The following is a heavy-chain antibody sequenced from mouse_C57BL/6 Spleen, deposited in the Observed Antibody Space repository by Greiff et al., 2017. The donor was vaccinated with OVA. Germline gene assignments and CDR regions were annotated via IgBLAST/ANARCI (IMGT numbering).Heavy chain of an antibody. J-gene: IGHJ1*03. Sequence: EVQLQQSGPELVKPGASVKISCKASGYTFTDYYMNWVKQSHGKSLEWIGDINPNNGGTSYNQKFKGKATLTVDKSSSTAYMELRSLTSEDSAVYYCAGAGYYYGSDWYFDVWGTGTTVTVSS. CDR2: INPNNGGT. D-gene: IGHD1-1*01. CDR1: GYTFTDYY. CDR3: AGAGYYYGSDWYFDV. V-gene: IGHV1-26*01.